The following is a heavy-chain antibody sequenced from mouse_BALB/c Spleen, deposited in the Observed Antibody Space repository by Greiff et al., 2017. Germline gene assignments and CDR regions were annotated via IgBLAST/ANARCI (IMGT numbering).Heavy chain of an antibody. J-gene: IGHJ4*01. CDR3: ARFITTANYAMDY. D-gene: IGHD1-2*01. V-gene: IGHV1-4*01. CDR2: INPSSGYT. Sequence: QVHVKQSGAELARPGASVKMSCKASGYTFTSYTMHWVKQRPGQGLEWIGYINPSSGYTNYNQKFKDKATLTADKSSSTAYMQLSSLTSEDSAVYYCARFITTANYAMDYWGQGTSVTVSS. CDR1: GYTFTSYT.